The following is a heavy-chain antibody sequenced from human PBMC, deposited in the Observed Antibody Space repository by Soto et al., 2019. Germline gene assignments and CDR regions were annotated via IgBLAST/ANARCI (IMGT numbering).Heavy chain of an antibody. CDR2: IKQDGSEK. D-gene: IGHD2-15*01. Sequence: GGSLRLSCAASGFTFSSYWMSWVRQAPGKGLEWVANIKQDGSEKYYVDSVKGRFTISRDNAKNSLYLQMNSLRAEDTAVYYGASDSSSFPHSCFPLFYYYYYMDVWGKGTTVTVSS. CDR1: GFTFSSYW. J-gene: IGHJ6*03. CDR3: ASDSSSFPHSCFPLFYYYYYMDV. V-gene: IGHV3-7*01.